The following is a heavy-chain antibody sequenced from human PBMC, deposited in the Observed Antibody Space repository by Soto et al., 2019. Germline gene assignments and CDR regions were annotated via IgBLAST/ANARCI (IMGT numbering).Heavy chain of an antibody. CDR1: GGSFSGYY. CDR3: AKPRNSSRWYVQY. J-gene: IGHJ4*01. V-gene: IGHV4-34*01. CDR2: FNHSGST. D-gene: IGHD6-13*01. Sequence: SETLSLTCAVYGGSFSGYYWSWIRQPPGKGLEWIGEFNHSGSTNYNPSLKSRVTISVDTSKNHFPLKLISVTPAATAVYYPAKPRNSSRWYVQYWGQETLVTVSS.